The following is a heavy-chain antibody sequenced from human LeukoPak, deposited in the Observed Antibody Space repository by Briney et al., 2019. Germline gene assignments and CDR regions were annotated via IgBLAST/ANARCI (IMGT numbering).Heavy chain of an antibody. J-gene: IGHJ4*02. Sequence: GGSQRHPCAAPGFTFSSYAMSWVRQAPGKGLEGVPAISGSGGSTYYADSVKGRFTISRDNSKNTLYLQMNSLRAEDTAVYYCAKDQRGEVAAAGTEYGYWGQGTLVTVSS. CDR1: GFTFSSYA. CDR3: AKDQRGEVAAAGTEYGY. V-gene: IGHV3-23*01. D-gene: IGHD6-13*01. CDR2: ISGSGGST.